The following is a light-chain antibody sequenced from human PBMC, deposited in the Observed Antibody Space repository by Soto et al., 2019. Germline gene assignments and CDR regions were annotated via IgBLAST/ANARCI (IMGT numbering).Light chain of an antibody. V-gene: IGKV3-11*01. Sequence: EIVLTQSPATLSLSPGERATLSCRASQPVSSSLTWFQQKPGQAPRLLIYDASNRATGIPGRFSGSGSGTDFTLTISSLEPEDFAVYYCQQRNSWPLTFGGGIKVEIK. CDR2: DAS. J-gene: IGKJ4*01. CDR3: QQRNSWPLT. CDR1: QPVSSS.